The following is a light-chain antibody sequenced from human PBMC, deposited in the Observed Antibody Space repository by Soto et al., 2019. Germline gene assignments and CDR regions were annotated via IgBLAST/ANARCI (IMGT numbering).Light chain of an antibody. Sequence: QSVLTQPPSVSGSPGQSVTISCTGTSSDVGSYNRVSWYQQPPGTAPKLMIYEVTNRPSGVPDRFSGSKSGNTASLTISGLQAEDEADYYCSSYTSSSTLMVFGTGTKLTVL. CDR1: SSDVGSYNR. CDR3: SSYTSSSTLMV. J-gene: IGLJ1*01. CDR2: EVT. V-gene: IGLV2-18*02.